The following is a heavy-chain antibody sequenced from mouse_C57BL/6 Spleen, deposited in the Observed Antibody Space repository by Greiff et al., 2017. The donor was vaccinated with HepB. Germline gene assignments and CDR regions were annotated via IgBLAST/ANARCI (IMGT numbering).Heavy chain of an antibody. CDR1: GYTFTSYW. Sequence: QVQLQQPGAELVKPGASVKLSCKASGYTFTSYWMQWVKQRPGQGLEWIGEIDPSDSYTNYNQKFKGKATLTVDTSSSTAYMQLSSLTSEDSAVYYCARRGELYYGNYVESLFDYWGQGTTLTVSS. CDR3: ARRGELYYGNYVESLFDY. V-gene: IGHV1-50*01. CDR2: IDPSDSYT. J-gene: IGHJ2*01. D-gene: IGHD2-1*01.